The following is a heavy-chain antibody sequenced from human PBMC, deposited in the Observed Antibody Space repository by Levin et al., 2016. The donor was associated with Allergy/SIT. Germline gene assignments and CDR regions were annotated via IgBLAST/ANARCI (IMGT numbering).Heavy chain of an antibody. CDR3: ATLMGGYYDSSAYWRY. J-gene: IGHJ4*02. D-gene: IGHD3-22*01. CDR2: IYSSGST. V-gene: IGHV3-53*01. CDR1: GFSVSTNY. Sequence: GGSLRLSCAASGFSVSTNYMSWVRQAPGKGLEWVSVIYSSGSTYYTDSVKGRFTISRDNSKNTVYLQMNSLRAEDTAVYYCATLMGGYYDSSAYWRYWGQGTLVTVSS.